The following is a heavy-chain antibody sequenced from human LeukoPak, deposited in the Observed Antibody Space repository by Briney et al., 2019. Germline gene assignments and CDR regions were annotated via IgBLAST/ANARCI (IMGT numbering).Heavy chain of an antibody. CDR3: ARENYYGSGSYGDYFEY. Sequence: SETLSLTCTVSGGSISSYYWSWIRQPPGKGLEWIGYIHYTGSTNYNPSLKSRVTISVDTSKNQFSLRLSSVTAADTAVYYCARENYYGSGSYGDYFEYWGRGTLVTVSS. CDR2: IHYTGST. CDR1: GGSISSYY. D-gene: IGHD3-10*01. J-gene: IGHJ4*02. V-gene: IGHV4-59*01.